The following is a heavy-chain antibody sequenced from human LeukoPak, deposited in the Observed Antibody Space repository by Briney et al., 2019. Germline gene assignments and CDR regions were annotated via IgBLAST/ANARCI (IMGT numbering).Heavy chain of an antibody. J-gene: IGHJ4*02. CDR1: GAPISSYY. CDR2: IYYSGST. V-gene: IGHV4-59*01. CDR3: ARVRGYYDSSGYDY. Sequence: SETLSLTCTVSGAPISSYYWSWIRQPPGKGLEWIGYIYYSGSTNYNPALKSRVTISEDTSKNQISLKLSSVTAADTAVYYCARVRGYYDSSGYDYWGQGTLVTVSS. D-gene: IGHD3-22*01.